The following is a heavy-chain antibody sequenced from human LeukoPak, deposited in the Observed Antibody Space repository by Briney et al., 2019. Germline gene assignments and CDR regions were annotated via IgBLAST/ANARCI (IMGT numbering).Heavy chain of an antibody. CDR1: GGSISSYY. CDR2: IYTSGST. J-gene: IGHJ4*02. V-gene: IGHV4-4*07. D-gene: IGHD5-24*01. CDR3: ARYRNGYKRFDY. Sequence: SETLSLTCTVSGGSISSYYWSWIRQPAGKGLEWIGRIYTSGSTNYNPSLKSRVTISVDRSKNQFSLKLSSVTAADTAVYYCARYRNGYKRFDYWGQGTLVTVSS.